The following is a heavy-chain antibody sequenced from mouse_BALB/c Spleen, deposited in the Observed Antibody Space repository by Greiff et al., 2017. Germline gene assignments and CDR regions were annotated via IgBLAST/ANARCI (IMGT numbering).Heavy chain of an antibody. CDR2: ISSGGSYT. D-gene: IGHD1-1*01. Sequence: EVQLVESGGDLVKPGGSLKLSCAASGFTFSSYGMSWVRQTPDKRLEWVATISSGGSYTYYPDSVKGRFTIARDNAKNTLYLKMSSLKSEDTAMYYCASPPITTVPSWFAYWGQGTLVTVSA. CDR3: ASPPITTVPSWFAY. J-gene: IGHJ3*01. CDR1: GFTFSSYG. V-gene: IGHV5-6*01.